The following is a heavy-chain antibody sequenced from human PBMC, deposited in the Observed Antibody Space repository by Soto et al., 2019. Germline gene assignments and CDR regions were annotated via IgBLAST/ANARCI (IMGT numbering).Heavy chain of an antibody. CDR2: IYYSGST. CDR3: AREAAAGPFDY. V-gene: IGHV4-59*01. Sequence: SETLSLTCTVSGGSISSYYWSWIRQPPGKGLEWIGYIYYSGSTNYNPSLKSRVTISVDTSKNQFSLRLSSVTAADTAVYYCAREAAAGPFDYWGQGTLVTVSS. D-gene: IGHD6-13*01. J-gene: IGHJ4*02. CDR1: GGSISSYY.